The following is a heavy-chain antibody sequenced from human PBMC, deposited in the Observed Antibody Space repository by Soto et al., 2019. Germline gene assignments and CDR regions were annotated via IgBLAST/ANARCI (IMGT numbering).Heavy chain of an antibody. D-gene: IGHD2-2*01. Sequence: PGGSLRLSCVGSGFTFSSCGMHWVRQAPGKGLECVAVISDTGSSHYYAASVEGRFTISRENSKNTLSLHMDRLRVEDTAVYYCAKDRGGDCPDNSCYFGADYWGQGTPVTVS. CDR1: GFTFSSCG. J-gene: IGHJ4*02. CDR3: AKDRGGDCPDNSCYFGADY. CDR2: ISDTGSSH. V-gene: IGHV3-30*18.